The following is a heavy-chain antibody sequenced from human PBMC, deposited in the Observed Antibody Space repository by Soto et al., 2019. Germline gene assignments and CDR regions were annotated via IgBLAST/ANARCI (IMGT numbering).Heavy chain of an antibody. Sequence: GGSLRLSCAASGFAFSSYAMSWVRQAPGKGLAWVSAISGSGDGTYFADSVKGRFTISRDNSRNTVYLQMSSLRADDTALYYCAAGITGYYFDFWGQGTLVTVSS. CDR1: GFAFSSYA. D-gene: IGHD1-20*01. CDR3: AAGITGYYFDF. J-gene: IGHJ4*02. CDR2: ISGSGDGT. V-gene: IGHV3-23*01.